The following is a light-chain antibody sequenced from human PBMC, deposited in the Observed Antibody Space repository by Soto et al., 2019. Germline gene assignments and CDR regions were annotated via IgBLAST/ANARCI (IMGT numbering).Light chain of an antibody. Sequence: QSVLTQTPSVSGAPGQRVTISCTGSSSDIGAGYDVHWYQQLPGTAPKLLIYGNNNRPSGVPDRFSGSKSGTSASLAITGLQAEDDAYYYCQSYDSSLSVVIFGGGTKLTVL. CDR2: GNN. V-gene: IGLV1-40*01. J-gene: IGLJ2*01. CDR3: QSYDSSLSVVI. CDR1: SSDIGAGYD.